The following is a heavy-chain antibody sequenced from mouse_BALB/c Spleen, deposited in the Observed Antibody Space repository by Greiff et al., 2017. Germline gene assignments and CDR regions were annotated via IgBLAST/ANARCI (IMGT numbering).Heavy chain of an antibody. D-gene: IGHD2-1*01. CDR1: GYSFTSYY. CDR3: ARSTPYFDY. J-gene: IGHJ2*01. V-gene: IGHV1S135*01. CDR2: IDPFNGGT. Sequence: EVKLQESGPELMKPGASVKISCKASGYSFTSYYMHWVKQSHGKSLEWIGYIDPFNGGTSYNQKFKGKATLTVDKSSSTAYMHLSSLTSEDSAVYYCARSTPYFDYWGQGTTLTVSS.